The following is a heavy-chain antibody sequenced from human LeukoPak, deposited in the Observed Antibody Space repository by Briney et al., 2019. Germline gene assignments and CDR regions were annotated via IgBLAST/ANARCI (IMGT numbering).Heavy chain of an antibody. CDR3: ARASGYYPRFYFDY. CDR1: Y. Sequence: YWGWVRQPPGKGLEWIGSNYNPSLKSRAIISIDTSRNQFSLNLNSVTAADTAVYYCARASGYYPRFYFDYWGQGILVAVSS. V-gene: IGHV4-4*09. D-gene: IGHD3-22*01. J-gene: IGHJ4*02.